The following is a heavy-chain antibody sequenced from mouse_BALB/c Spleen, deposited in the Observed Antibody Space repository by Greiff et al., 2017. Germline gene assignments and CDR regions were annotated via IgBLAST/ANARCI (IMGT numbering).Heavy chain of an antibody. CDR1: GYTFTSYY. D-gene: IGHD2-13*01. CDR2: IYPGDGST. Sequence: VQLQQSGPELVKPGASVKMSCKASGYTFTSYYIHWVKQRPGQGLEWIGWIYPGDGSTKYNEKFKGKTTLTADKSSSTAYMLLSSLTSEDSAIYFCAREGDYLDYWGQGTTLTVSS. V-gene: IGHV1S56*01. CDR3: AREGDYLDY. J-gene: IGHJ2*01.